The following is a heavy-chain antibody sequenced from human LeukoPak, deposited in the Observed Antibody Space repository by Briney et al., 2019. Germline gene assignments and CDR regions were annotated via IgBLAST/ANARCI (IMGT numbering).Heavy chain of an antibody. Sequence: PGGSLRLSCAASGFNFNNYAMSWVRQTPGKGLEWVSGISDNDGTTYYTDSVRGRFTISRDNSKDTVYLRMKNLRAADTALYFCVRHDSYIPFRGQGNLVTVSS. CDR3: VRHDSYIPF. J-gene: IGHJ1*01. V-gene: IGHV3-23*01. CDR2: ISDNDGTT. D-gene: IGHD5-18*01. CDR1: GFNFNNYA.